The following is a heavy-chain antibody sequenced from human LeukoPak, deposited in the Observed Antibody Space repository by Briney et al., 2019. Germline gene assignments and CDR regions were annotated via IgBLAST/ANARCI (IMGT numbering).Heavy chain of an antibody. V-gene: IGHV3-53*01. CDR2: IYSGGST. Sequence: PGGSLRLSCAASGFTVSSNYMSWVRQAPGKGLEWVSVIYSGGSTYYADSVKGRFTISRDNSENTLYLQMNSLRAEDTAVYYCARDPGDDYGDYSQGYFDLWGRGTLVTVSS. CDR3: ARDPGDDYGDYSQGYFDL. J-gene: IGHJ2*01. D-gene: IGHD4-17*01. CDR1: GFTVSSNY.